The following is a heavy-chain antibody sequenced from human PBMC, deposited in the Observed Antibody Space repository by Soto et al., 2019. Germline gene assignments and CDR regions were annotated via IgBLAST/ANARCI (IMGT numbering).Heavy chain of an antibody. CDR2: ISYDGSNK. D-gene: IGHD3-10*01. V-gene: IGHV3-30-3*01. J-gene: IGHJ5*02. Sequence: QVQLVESGGGVVQPGRSLRLSCAASGFTFSSYAMHWVRQAPGKGLECVAVISYDGSNKYYADSVKGRFTISRDNSKNTLYLQRNSLRAEDTAVYYCARDSEVDYGSGSYSQEDDWFDPWGQGTLVTVSS. CDR1: GFTFSSYA. CDR3: ARDSEVDYGSGSYSQEDDWFDP.